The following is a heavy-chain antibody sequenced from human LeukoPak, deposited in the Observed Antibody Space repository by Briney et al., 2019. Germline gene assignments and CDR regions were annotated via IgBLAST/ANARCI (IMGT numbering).Heavy chain of an antibody. J-gene: IGHJ6*02. CDR2: ISSNGGST. CDR3: ARDNQRAAAAGYYYYGMDV. D-gene: IGHD6-13*01. V-gene: IGHV3-64*01. Sequence: GGSLRLSCAASGFTFSSYAMHWVRQAPGKGLEYVSAISSNGGSTYYENSVKGRFTISRDNSNNTLYLQMGSLRAEDMAVYYCARDNQRAAAAGYYYYGMDVWGQGTTVTVSS. CDR1: GFTFSSYA.